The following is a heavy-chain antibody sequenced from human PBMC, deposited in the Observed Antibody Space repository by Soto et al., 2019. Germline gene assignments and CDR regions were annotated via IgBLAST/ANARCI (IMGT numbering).Heavy chain of an antibody. Sequence: EVQLVESGGGLVQPGGSLRLSCAASGFTFSDHYMDWVRQAPGKGLEWVGRVRNKVNSYTTEYPASVKGRFTASRDDSKNSLYLQMNSLKTEDTADYYCARVRSSSWGREAFDYWGQGTMVTVSS. J-gene: IGHJ3*01. CDR1: GFTFSDHY. V-gene: IGHV3-72*01. D-gene: IGHD6-13*01. CDR2: VRNKVNSYTT. CDR3: ARVRSSSWGREAFDY.